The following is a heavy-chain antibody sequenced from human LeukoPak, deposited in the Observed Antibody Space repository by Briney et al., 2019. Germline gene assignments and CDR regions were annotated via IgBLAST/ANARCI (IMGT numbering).Heavy chain of an antibody. D-gene: IGHD5-18*01. J-gene: IGHJ4*02. Sequence: GGSLRLSCAASGFTFSRYWMSWVRQTPGKGLEWVANIKEDGGEKYYVDSVKGRFTISRDNAKSSLFLQMNSLRAEDTAVYYCAKAGGYSYSYQVDYWGQGTLVTVSS. CDR3: AKAGGYSYSYQVDY. CDR2: IKEDGGEK. V-gene: IGHV3-7*03. CDR1: GFTFSRYW.